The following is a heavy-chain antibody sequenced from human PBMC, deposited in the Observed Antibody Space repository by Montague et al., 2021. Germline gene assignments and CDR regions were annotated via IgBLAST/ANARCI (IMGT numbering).Heavy chain of an antibody. CDR1: GGSISSTSYY. V-gene: IGHV4-39*01. J-gene: IGHJ3*02. D-gene: IGHD2-21*01. Sequence: SETLSLTCTVSGGSISSTSYYWGWIRQPPGPGLEWNGSIYYSGSTYYNPSLRSRVTISADTSKKQFSLRLSSVTAADTAVYYCARRMRLVVVPGHAAFDIWGQGTMVTVSS. CDR3: ARRMRLVVVPGHAAFDI. CDR2: IYYSGST.